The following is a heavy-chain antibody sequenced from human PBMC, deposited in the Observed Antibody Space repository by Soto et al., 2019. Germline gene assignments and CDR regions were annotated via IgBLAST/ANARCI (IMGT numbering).Heavy chain of an antibody. Sequence: SETLSLTCTFSGGSVSSGDYYWSWIRQPPGKGLEWIGYIYYSGSTYYTPSLKSRVTISLDTSKNQFSLKLSSVTAADTAVYYCARGESPIFTYGDYGNWFDPWGQGTLVTVSS. CDR2: IYYSGST. CDR1: GGSVSSGDYY. J-gene: IGHJ5*02. D-gene: IGHD4-17*01. V-gene: IGHV4-30-4*01. CDR3: ARGESPIFTYGDYGNWFDP.